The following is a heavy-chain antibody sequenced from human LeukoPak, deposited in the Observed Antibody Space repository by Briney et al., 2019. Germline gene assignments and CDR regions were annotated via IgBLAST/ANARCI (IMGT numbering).Heavy chain of an antibody. D-gene: IGHD6-6*01. Sequence: PGGSLRLSCAASGFTVSSNYMSWVRQAPGKGLEWVSVIYSGGSTYYADSVKGRFTISRDNSKNTLYLQMNSLRAEDTAIYYCAKDKRTIGSSLDYWGQGSLVTVSS. CDR2: IYSGGST. CDR1: GFTVSSNY. CDR3: AKDKRTIGSSLDY. J-gene: IGHJ4*02. V-gene: IGHV3-53*01.